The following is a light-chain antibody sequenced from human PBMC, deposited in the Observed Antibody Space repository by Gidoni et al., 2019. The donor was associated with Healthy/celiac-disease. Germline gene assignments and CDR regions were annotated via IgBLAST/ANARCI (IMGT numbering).Light chain of an antibody. J-gene: IGKJ2*01. CDR1: QSIRSW. CDR2: KAS. CDR3: QQYNSYSTT. V-gene: IGKV1-5*03. Sequence: DIQMTQSPSTLSASVGDRVTITCRASQSIRSWLAWYQQKPGKAPKLLIYKASSLESGVPSRFSGSGSGTEFTLTISSLQPDDFATYYCQQYNSYSTTFGQXTKLEIK.